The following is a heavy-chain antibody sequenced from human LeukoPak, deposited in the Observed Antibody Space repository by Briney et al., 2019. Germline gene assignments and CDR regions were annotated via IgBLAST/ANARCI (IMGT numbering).Heavy chain of an antibody. V-gene: IGHV3-33*06. CDR1: GFTLNSYG. Sequence: PGGSLRLSCAASGFTLNSYGMHWVRQAPGKGLEWVAVIWYDGSNKYYADSVKGRFTISRDNSKNTLYLQINSLRAEDTAVYYCAKEGRDFRIGYPYYFDYWGQGTLVTV. J-gene: IGHJ4*02. CDR3: AKEGRDFRIGYPYYFDY. CDR2: IWYDGSNK. D-gene: IGHD3-3*01.